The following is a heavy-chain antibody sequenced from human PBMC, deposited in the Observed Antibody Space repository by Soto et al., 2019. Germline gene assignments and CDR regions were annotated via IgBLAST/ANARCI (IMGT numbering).Heavy chain of an antibody. CDR2: ISYDGSNK. CDR1: GFTFSSYG. Sequence: PVGSLRLSCAASGFTFSSYGMHWVRQAPGKGLEWVAVISYDGSNKYYADSVKGRFTISRDNSKNTLYLQMNSLRAEDTAVYYCAKGDVLLWFGEFKSDAFDIWGQGTMVTVSS. D-gene: IGHD3-10*01. CDR3: AKGDVLLWFGEFKSDAFDI. J-gene: IGHJ3*02. V-gene: IGHV3-30*18.